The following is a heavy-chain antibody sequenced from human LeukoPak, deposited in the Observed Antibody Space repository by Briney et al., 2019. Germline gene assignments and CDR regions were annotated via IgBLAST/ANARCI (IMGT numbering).Heavy chain of an antibody. CDR1: GFTFDDYA. CDR2: ISWNSGSI. Sequence: GGSLRLSCAASGFTFDDYAMHWVRQAPGKGLEWVSGISWNSGSIGYADSAKGRFTISRDNAKNSLYLQMNSLRAEDTAVYYCARDEEWPIFDYWGQGTLVTVSS. J-gene: IGHJ4*02. CDR3: ARDEEWPIFDY. V-gene: IGHV3-9*01. D-gene: IGHD3-3*01.